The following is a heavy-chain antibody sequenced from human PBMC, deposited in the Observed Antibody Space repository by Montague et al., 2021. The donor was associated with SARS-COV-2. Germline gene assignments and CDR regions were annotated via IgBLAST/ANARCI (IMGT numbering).Heavy chain of an antibody. CDR3: ARGPLLQRQSSGWFYFDY. V-gene: IGHV4-59*01. CDR1: GGSIRSYY. Sequence: SETLSLTCTVSGGSIRSYYWSWLRQPPGEGLEWIGYMYYSASTNYNPSLKSRVTISGDTAKNQFSLNLKSVTAADTAVYFCARGPLLQRQSSGWFYFDYWGQGTLVTVSS. CDR2: MYYSAST. D-gene: IGHD6-19*01. J-gene: IGHJ4*02.